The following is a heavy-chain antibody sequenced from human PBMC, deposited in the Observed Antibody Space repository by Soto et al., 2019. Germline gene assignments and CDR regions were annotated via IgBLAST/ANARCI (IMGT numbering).Heavy chain of an antibody. D-gene: IGHD3-3*01. V-gene: IGHV4-59*03. J-gene: IGHJ6*02. Sequence: QVQLQESGPGLVKPSETLSLTCNVSGGSISSYYWTWIRQPPGKGLEWIGYIYNSGSTNYNPSLKSRVTISLDTSKNQCVLNLCSVTAADPAVYYCAGMSFTVFGEVIANISFYGMDVWGQGTTVTVSS. CDR3: AGMSFTVFGEVIANISFYGMDV. CDR2: IYNSGST. CDR1: GGSISSYY.